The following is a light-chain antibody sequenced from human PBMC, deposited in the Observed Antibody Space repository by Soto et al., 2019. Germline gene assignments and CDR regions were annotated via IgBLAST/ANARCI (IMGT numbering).Light chain of an antibody. J-gene: IGKJ5*01. CDR1: QSVSSY. CDR3: QQRSNWPPETT. CDR2: DAS. Sequence: EIVLTQSPATLSLSPGERATLSCRASQSVSSYLAWYQQKPGQAPRLLIYDASSRVTGIPARFSGSGSGTDFTLTISSLEPEDFAVYYCQQRSNWPPETTFGQGTRLEIK. V-gene: IGKV3-11*01.